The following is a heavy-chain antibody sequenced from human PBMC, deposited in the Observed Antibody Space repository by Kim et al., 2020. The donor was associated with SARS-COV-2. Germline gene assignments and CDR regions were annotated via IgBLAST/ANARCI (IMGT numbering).Heavy chain of an antibody. CDR2: IYYSGST. D-gene: IGHD4-17*01. Sequence: SETLSLTCTVSGGSISSGGYYWSWIRQHPGKGLEWIGYIYYSGSTYYNPSLKSRVTISVDTSKNQFSLKLSSVTAADTAVYYCAAHIYGDYPPRAWGQGTMVTVSS. V-gene: IGHV4-31*03. CDR3: AAHIYGDYPPRA. CDR1: GGSISSGGYY. J-gene: IGHJ3*01.